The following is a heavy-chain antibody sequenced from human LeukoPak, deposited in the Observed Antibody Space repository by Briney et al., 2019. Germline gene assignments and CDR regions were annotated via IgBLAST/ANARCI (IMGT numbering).Heavy chain of an antibody. CDR1: GGSISSGDQY. J-gene: IGHJ6*02. CDR3: ARAGFVDNHGMDV. Sequence: PLQTLSLTCIVSGGSISSGDQYWRWARQPPGGGLEWIGYIYYSGSTYYNPSLKSRVTISVDTSKNQFSLKLSSVTAADTAVYYCARAGFVDNHGMDVWGQGTTVTVSS. V-gene: IGHV4-30-4*01. D-gene: IGHD3-10*01. CDR2: IYYSGST.